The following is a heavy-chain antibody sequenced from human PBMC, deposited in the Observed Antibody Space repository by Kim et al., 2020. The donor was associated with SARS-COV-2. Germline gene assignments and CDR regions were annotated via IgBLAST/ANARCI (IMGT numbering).Heavy chain of an antibody. CDR2: TYYRSKWYN. Sequence: SQTLSLTCVISGDSVSSNSAAWNWIRQSPSRGLEWLGRTYYRSKWYNDYAVSVKSRITINPDTSKNQFSLQLNSVTPEDTAVYYCASYDILTGPLDAFDIWGQGTMVTVSS. CDR1: GDSVSSNSAA. V-gene: IGHV6-1*01. CDR3: ASYDILTGPLDAFDI. J-gene: IGHJ3*02. D-gene: IGHD3-9*01.